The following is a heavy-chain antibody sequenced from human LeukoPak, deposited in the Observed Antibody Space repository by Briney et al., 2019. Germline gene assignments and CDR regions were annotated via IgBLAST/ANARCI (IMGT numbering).Heavy chain of an antibody. CDR1: GYSISSGYY. J-gene: IGHJ3*02. CDR3: ARGLKVQDIVVVVAATRPAPGAFDI. D-gene: IGHD2-15*01. CDR2: FYISGHT. V-gene: IGHV4-38-2*02. Sequence: SETLSLTCTVSGYSISSGYYWGWIRQPPGKGLEWIGHFYISGHTTYNPSLKSRVAISVDTSKNQFSLKLSSVTAADTAVYYCARGLKVQDIVVVVAATRPAPGAFDIWGQGTMITASS.